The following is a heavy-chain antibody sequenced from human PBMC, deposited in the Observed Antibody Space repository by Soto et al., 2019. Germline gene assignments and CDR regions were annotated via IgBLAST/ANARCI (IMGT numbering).Heavy chain of an antibody. Sequence: SETLSLTCTVSGGSISSSSYYWGWIRQPPGKGLEWIGSIYYSGSTYYNPSLKSRVTISVDTSKNEFSLKLSSVTAADTAVYYCARHRVLEWLLSASWIDFWGQGTLVTVSS. CDR2: IYYSGST. J-gene: IGHJ5*01. V-gene: IGHV4-39*01. CDR1: GGSISSSSYY. D-gene: IGHD3-3*01. CDR3: ARHRVLEWLLSASWIDF.